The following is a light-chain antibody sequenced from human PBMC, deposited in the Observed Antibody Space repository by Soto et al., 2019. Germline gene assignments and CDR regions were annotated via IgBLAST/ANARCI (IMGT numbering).Light chain of an antibody. CDR3: EQYGSSPPPT. CDR2: GAS. Sequence: EIVLTQSPGTPPFSPGERATLSCRASQCVSTRYLASFQQKPGQAPRLLIYGASSRATGIPDRFSGSGAGTDFALTSSRLEPEDFAVYYCEQYGSSPPPTFGQGTKVEIK. V-gene: IGKV3-20*01. CDR1: QCVSTRY. J-gene: IGKJ1*01.